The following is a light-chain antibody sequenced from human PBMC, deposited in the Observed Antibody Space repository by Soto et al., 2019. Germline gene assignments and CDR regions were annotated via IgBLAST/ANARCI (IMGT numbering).Light chain of an antibody. CDR2: GAS. CDR1: PAIANY. V-gene: IGKV1-9*01. J-gene: IGKJ1*01. Sequence: DIQLTQSPSLLSASVGDRITITCRASPAIANYFAWYQQKPGEAPKLLIYGASTLQGGVQSRFSGSADGAEFTLTISNLQPEDIATYYCQQFNSYLWTFGQGTKVEIK. CDR3: QQFNSYLWT.